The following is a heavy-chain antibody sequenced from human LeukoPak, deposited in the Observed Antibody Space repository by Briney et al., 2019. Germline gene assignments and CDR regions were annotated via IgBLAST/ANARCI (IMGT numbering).Heavy chain of an antibody. J-gene: IGHJ4*02. CDR3: ARGGRPDY. CDR1: GFTFSSSW. D-gene: IGHD3-10*01. V-gene: IGHV3-7*01. CDR2: INPDESTK. Sequence: GGSLRLSCVASGFTFSSSWMSWVRQAPGGGLEFVANINPDESTKNYVDSVKGRFTISRDNAKNSLYLQMNSLRAEDTAVYYCARGGRPDYWGQGTLVTVSS.